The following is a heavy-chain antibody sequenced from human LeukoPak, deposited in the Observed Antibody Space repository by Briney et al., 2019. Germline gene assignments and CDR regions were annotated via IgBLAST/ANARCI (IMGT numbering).Heavy chain of an antibody. J-gene: IGHJ4*02. CDR2: INPNSGGT. Sequence: ASVKVSCKASGYTFTGYYIHWVRQAPGQGLEWMGWINPNSGGTNYAQTFQDRVTMTRDTSISTAYMELNRLRSDDTAVYYCARDVSNSFDYWGQGTLVTVSS. V-gene: IGHV1-2*02. D-gene: IGHD4-23*01. CDR1: GYTFTGYY. CDR3: ARDVSNSFDY.